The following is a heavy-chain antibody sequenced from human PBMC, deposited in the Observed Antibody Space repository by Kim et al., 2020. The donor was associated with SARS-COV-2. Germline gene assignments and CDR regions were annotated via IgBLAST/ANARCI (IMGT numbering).Heavy chain of an antibody. CDR2: IYYSGST. J-gene: IGHJ4*02. CDR3: ARFVFLDFWSGYYYPDY. V-gene: IGHV4-39*01. D-gene: IGHD3-3*01. Sequence: SETLSLTCTVSGGSISSSSYYWGWIRQPPGKGLEWIGSIYYSGSTYYNPSLKSRVTISVDTSKNQFSLKLSSVTAADTAVYYCARFVFLDFWSGYYYPDYWGQGTLVTVSS. CDR1: GGSISSSSYY.